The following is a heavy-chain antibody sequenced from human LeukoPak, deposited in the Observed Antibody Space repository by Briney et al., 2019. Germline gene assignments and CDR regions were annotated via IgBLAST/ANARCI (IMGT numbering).Heavy chain of an antibody. Sequence: GGSLRLSCAASGFTVSSNYMSWVRQAPGKGLEWVSVISGSGGSTYYADSVKGRFTISRDNSKNTLYLQMNSLRAEDTAVYYCAKEYYDFWSGYPHDYWGQGTLVTVSS. CDR1: GFTVSSNY. J-gene: IGHJ4*02. D-gene: IGHD3-3*01. CDR3: AKEYYDFWSGYPHDY. CDR2: ISGSGGST. V-gene: IGHV3-23*01.